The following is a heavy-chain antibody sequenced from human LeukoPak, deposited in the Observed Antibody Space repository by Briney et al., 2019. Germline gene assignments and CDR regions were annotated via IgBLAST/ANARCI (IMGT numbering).Heavy chain of an antibody. D-gene: IGHD7-27*01. Sequence: ASVKVSCKASGYTFSSYDINWVRQATGQGLEWMGWMNSNSGNTGYAQKFQGRVTMTRNTSISTAYMELSSLRSEDTAVYYCARDHGLGIGYYGMDVWGQGTTVTVSS. J-gene: IGHJ6*02. CDR2: MNSNSGNT. CDR1: GYTFSSYD. V-gene: IGHV1-8*01. CDR3: ARDHGLGIGYYGMDV.